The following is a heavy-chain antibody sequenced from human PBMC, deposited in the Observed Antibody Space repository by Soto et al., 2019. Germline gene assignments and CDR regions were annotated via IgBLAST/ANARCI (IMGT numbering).Heavy chain of an antibody. CDR1: GFTFSNYA. Sequence: EVQLLESGGGLVQPGGSLRLSCAASGFTFSNYAMSWVRQAPGEGLEWVSGISGNAGSTYHADSVKGRFTISRDNSKNTLYLQMNSLRAEDTAIYYCAKGLGYCSYAMDVWGQGTTVTVSS. CDR2: ISGNAGST. D-gene: IGHD2-21*01. J-gene: IGHJ6*02. CDR3: AKGLGYCSYAMDV. V-gene: IGHV3-23*01.